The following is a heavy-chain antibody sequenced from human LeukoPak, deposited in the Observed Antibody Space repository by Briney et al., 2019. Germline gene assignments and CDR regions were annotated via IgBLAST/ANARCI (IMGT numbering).Heavy chain of an antibody. CDR1: GYTFTDYW. V-gene: IGHV1-2*02. Sequence: ASVKVSCKASGYTFTDYWMHWVRQAPGQGLEWMGWINPKSAVTTYAQKFQARVTMTRDTSISTVYMELSWLTSDDTAVHYCARDNFEKKFDFWGQGTLVTVSS. CDR2: INPKSAVT. D-gene: IGHD1-20*01. CDR3: ARDNFEKKFDF. J-gene: IGHJ4*02.